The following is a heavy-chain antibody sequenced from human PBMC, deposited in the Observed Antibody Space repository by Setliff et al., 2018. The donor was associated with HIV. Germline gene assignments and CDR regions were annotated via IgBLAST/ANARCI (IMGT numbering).Heavy chain of an antibody. J-gene: IGHJ4*02. V-gene: IGHV3-48*03. Sequence: PGGSLRLSCAASGFTFSSYEMTWVRQAPGKGLEWISYISRSGTTENYADSVKGRFTISRDNSKNTLYLQMISLRVEDTADYYCARDGTGYDARLDYWGQGTLVTVSS. CDR3: ARDGTGYDARLDY. D-gene: IGHD5-12*01. CDR1: GFTFSSYE. CDR2: ISRSGTTE.